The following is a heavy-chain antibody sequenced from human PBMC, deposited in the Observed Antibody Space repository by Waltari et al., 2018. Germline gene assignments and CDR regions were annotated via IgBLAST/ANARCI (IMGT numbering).Heavy chain of an antibody. CDR1: GGTFSSYA. CDR2: RKPNSGGT. CDR3: ATYKSYGSYIDY. V-gene: IGHV1-2*02. D-gene: IGHD5-18*01. J-gene: IGHJ4*02. Sequence: QVQLVQSGAEVKKPGSSVKVSCKASGGTFSSYAISWVRQAPGKGLEWMGWRKPNSGGTNYAQKCQGRVTMTRDTSISTAYMELSRLRSDDTAVYYCATYKSYGSYIDYWGQGTLVTVSS.